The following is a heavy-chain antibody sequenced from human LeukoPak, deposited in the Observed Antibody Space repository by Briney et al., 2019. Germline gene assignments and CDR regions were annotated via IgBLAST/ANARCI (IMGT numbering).Heavy chain of an antibody. CDR2: ISGSGGST. D-gene: IGHD6-6*01. J-gene: IGHJ4*02. Sequence: GGSLRLSCAASGFTVSSNYMSWVRQAPGKGLEWVSAISGSGGSTYYADSVKGRFTISRDNSKNTLYLQMNSLRAEDTAVYYCAKGRGIAARFRFFDYWGQGTLVTVSS. CDR3: AKGRGIAARFRFFDY. CDR1: GFTVSSNY. V-gene: IGHV3-23*01.